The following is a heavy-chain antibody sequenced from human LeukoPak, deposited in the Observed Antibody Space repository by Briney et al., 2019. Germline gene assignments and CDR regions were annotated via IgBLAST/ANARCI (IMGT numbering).Heavy chain of an antibody. J-gene: IGHJ3*02. D-gene: IGHD6-13*01. Sequence: GGSLRLSCAASGFTFSSYWMSWVRQAPGKGLEWVANIKQDGSEKYYEDSVKGRFTISRDNAKNSLYLQMNSLRAEDTAVYYCARVGSSSWYGAFDIWGQGTMVTVSS. CDR2: IKQDGSEK. V-gene: IGHV3-7*01. CDR1: GFTFSSYW. CDR3: ARVGSSSWYGAFDI.